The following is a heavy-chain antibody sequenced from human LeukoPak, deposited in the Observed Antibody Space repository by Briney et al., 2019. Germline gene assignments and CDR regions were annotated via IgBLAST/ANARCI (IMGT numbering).Heavy chain of an antibody. CDR3: ARHDSSGLYHGQGVYYYYYGMDV. CDR1: GYSFTSYR. J-gene: IGHJ6*02. CDR2: IYPGDSDT. Sequence: GESLKISCKGSGYSFTSYRIGCVRQMPGKGLEWMGIIYPGDSDTRYSPSFQGQVTISADKSISTAYLQWSSLKASDTAMYYCARHDSSGLYHGQGVYYYYYGMDVWGQGTTVTVSS. D-gene: IGHD6-19*01. V-gene: IGHV5-51*01.